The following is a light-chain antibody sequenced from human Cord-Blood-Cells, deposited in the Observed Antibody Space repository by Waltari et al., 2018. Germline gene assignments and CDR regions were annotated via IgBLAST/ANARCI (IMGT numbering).Light chain of an antibody. J-gene: IGLJ3*02. Sequence: QSALTQPRSVSGSPGQSVTISCTGTSSYVGGYTYVSWYQQHPGKAPKLLMYDVSTRPSGVPDRFSGSKSGNAASLTISGLQSEDEADYYCCSYAGSYTGVFGGGTKLPVL. CDR2: DVS. V-gene: IGLV2-11*01. CDR3: CSYAGSYTGV. CDR1: SSYVGGYTY.